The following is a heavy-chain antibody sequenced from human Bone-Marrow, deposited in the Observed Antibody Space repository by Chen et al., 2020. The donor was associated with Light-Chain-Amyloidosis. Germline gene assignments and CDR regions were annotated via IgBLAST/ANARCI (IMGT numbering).Heavy chain of an antibody. CDR1: GFTFSSFA. CDR3: AKWGDDDYDYHNGIDV. D-gene: IGHD2-21*02. J-gene: IGHJ6*02. V-gene: IGHV3-23*01. CDR2: SSGRCGST. Sequence: EVPLSESGGGLVQPGGSLRLSCAASGFTFSSFAMNWVRQAPGKGLEGVSTSSGRCGSTDYADSVKGRFTISRDNNKNTLNLQMNSLRAEDTAVYYCAKWGDDDYDYHNGIDVWGQGTTVTVSS.